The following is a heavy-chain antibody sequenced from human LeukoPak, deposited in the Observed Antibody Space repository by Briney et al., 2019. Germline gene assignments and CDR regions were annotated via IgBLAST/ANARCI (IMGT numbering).Heavy chain of an antibody. CDR1: GFTFSDHY. Sequence: PGGSLRLSCAASGFTFSDHYMEWVRQAPGKGLEWVGRTRNKANSYTTDYAASVKGRFTISRDDSKNSLYLQMNSLKTEDTAVYYCARVTVLLPGAIDYWGQGTLVTVSS. CDR2: TRNKANSYTT. CDR3: ARVTVLLPGAIDY. D-gene: IGHD2-2*01. V-gene: IGHV3-72*01. J-gene: IGHJ4*02.